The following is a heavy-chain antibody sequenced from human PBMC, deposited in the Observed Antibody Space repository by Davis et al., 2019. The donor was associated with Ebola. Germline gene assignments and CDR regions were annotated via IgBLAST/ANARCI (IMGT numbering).Heavy chain of an antibody. D-gene: IGHD3-10*01. CDR2: ITGDGSDT. J-gene: IGHJ4*02. Sequence: PGGSLRLSCAASGFTFSSYAMSWVRQAPGKGLELVSIITGDGSDTMYADSVKGRFTISRDSSKNTLYLQMNSLRVDDTAVYYCAKGSGSGSYPGRTVDHWGQGTLVTVSS. V-gene: IGHV3-23*01. CDR1: GFTFSSYA. CDR3: AKGSGSGSYPGRTVDH.